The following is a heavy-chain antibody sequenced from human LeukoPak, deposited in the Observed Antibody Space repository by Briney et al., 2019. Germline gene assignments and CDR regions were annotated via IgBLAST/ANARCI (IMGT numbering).Heavy chain of an antibody. CDR1: GGSISSSSYY. V-gene: IGHV4-39*07. J-gene: IGHJ4*02. Sequence: SGTLSLTCTVSGGSISSSSYYWGWIRQPPGKGLEWIGSIYYSGSTNYNPSLKSRVTISVDTSKNQFSLKLSSVTAADTAVYYCAGVRSIAAAGQYYFDYWGQGTLVTVSS. CDR3: AGVRSIAAAGQYYFDY. D-gene: IGHD6-13*01. CDR2: IYYSGST.